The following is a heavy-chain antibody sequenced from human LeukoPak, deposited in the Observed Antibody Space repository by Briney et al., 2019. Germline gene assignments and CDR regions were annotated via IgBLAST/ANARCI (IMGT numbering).Heavy chain of an antibody. CDR1: GGSFSGYY. CDR3: ATGLGIAAPRVSDY. D-gene: IGHD6-13*01. CDR2: INHSGST. V-gene: IGHV4-34*01. J-gene: IGHJ4*02. Sequence: PSETLSLTCAVYGGSFSGYYWSWIRQPPGKGLEWIGEINHSGSTNYNPSLKSRVTISVDTSKNQFSLKLSSVTAADTAVYYCATGLGIAAPRVSDYWGQGTLVTVSS.